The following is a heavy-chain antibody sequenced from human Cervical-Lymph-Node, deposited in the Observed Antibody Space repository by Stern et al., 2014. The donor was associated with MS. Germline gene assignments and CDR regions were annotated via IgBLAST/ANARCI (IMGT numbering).Heavy chain of an antibody. V-gene: IGHV1-18*01. Sequence: QMQLVQSGGEVKKPGASMKVSCKASGYTFSSYGISWVRQAPGKGLEWMGWISGYDGDTNYAQSFQGRVTMTRDTSTTTVYMELRSLKSDDTAVYYCARDGSEIYGVPRLWLDPWGQGTLVIVS. CDR2: ISGYDGDT. CDR1: GYTFSSYG. D-gene: IGHD3-3*01. CDR3: ARDGSEIYGVPRLWLDP. J-gene: IGHJ5*02.